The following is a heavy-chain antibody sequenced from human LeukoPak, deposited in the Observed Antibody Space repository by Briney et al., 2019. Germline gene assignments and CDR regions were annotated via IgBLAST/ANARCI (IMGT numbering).Heavy chain of an antibody. CDR2: ISGSGETT. CDR1: GFTFSSYA. V-gene: IGHV3-23*01. Sequence: GGSLRLSCAASGFTFSSYAMGWVRQAPGKGLEWISTISGSGETTYFADSVKGRFTISRDNSKNTVYVQVNSLRAEDTAVYYCAKSATTVTSNFEYWGQGTLVTVSS. D-gene: IGHD4-17*01. J-gene: IGHJ4*02. CDR3: AKSATTVTSNFEY.